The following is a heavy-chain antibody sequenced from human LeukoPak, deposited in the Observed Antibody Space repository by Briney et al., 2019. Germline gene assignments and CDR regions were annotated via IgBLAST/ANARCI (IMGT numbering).Heavy chain of an antibody. J-gene: IGHJ4*02. V-gene: IGHV3-21*01. CDR1: GFTFSSYS. CDR3: ARDLKAQQLDY. CDR2: ISSSSSYI. D-gene: IGHD6-13*01. Sequence: GGSLRLSCAASGFTFSSYSMNWVRQAPGKGLEWVSSISSSSSYIYYADSVKGRFTIPRDNAKNSLHLQLNSLRAEDTAVYYCARDLKAQQLDYWGQGTLVTVSS.